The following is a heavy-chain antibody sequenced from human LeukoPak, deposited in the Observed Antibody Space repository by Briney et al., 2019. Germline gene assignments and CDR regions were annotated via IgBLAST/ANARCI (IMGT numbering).Heavy chain of an antibody. CDR1: GGSFSGYY. J-gene: IGHJ1*01. V-gene: IGHV4-34*01. CDR2: INHSGST. CDR3: ARGVAYYDSSGYYYVEYFQH. D-gene: IGHD3-22*01. Sequence: TSETPSLTCAVYGGSFSGYYWSWIRQPPGKGLEWIGEINHSGSTNYNPSLKSRVTISVDTSKNQFSLKLSSVTAADTAVYYCARGVAYYDSSGYYYVEYFQHWGQGTLVTVSS.